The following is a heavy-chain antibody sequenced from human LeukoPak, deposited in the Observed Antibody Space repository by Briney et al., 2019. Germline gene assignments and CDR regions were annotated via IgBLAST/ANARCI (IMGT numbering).Heavy chain of an antibody. V-gene: IGHV3-21*01. J-gene: IGHJ4*02. D-gene: IGHD5-12*01. CDR2: ISGSSNYI. Sequence: GGSLTLSCAASGFTFSSYSMNWVRQAPGKGLEWVSSISGSSNYIYYADSVKGRFTISRDNAKNSLYLQMNSLRAEDTAVYYCARGPPTNIVGTIDDYWGQGTPATVSS. CDR1: GFTFSSYS. CDR3: ARGPPTNIVGTIDDY.